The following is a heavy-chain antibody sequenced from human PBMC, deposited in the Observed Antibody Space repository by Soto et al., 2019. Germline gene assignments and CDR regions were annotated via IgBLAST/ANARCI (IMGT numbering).Heavy chain of an antibody. CDR3: ARSYVTSRPIDF. D-gene: IGHD2-21*02. J-gene: IGHJ4*02. Sequence: QVQLVQSGAEVRKPGASVKVSCKASGYSLTSYYMHWVRRAPGQGLEWLGITNPGDGSTSYAQKFQGRVTMTSDTSTSTVYMEMSSLRSEDTAMYYCARSYVTSRPIDFWGKGTLVTVSS. CDR2: TNPGDGST. CDR1: GYSLTSYY. V-gene: IGHV1-46*01.